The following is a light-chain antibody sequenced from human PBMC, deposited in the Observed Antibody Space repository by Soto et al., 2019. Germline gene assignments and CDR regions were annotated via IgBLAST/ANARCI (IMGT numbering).Light chain of an antibody. CDR3: QQYCGYPET. V-gene: IGKV1-8*01. Sequence: RIPVPQSSLSVATGDRITITCRTRQVISSYLAWYQQKPGKAPRLLIYAASTWQSGVPARFSGSGSGTDFTLTIRCLQSEDFAVYYCQQYCGYPETFGPGTKVDIK. CDR2: AAS. CDR1: QVISSY. J-gene: IGKJ3*01.